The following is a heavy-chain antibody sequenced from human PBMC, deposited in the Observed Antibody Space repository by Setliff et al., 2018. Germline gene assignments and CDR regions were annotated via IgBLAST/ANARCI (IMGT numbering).Heavy chain of an antibody. CDR2: VYYSGTT. V-gene: IGHV4-61*01. CDR3: ARGGTYRYFDY. J-gene: IGHJ4*02. Sequence: ETLSLTCTVSGGSISGASIRSYYWSWTRQPPGKGLEFIGYVYYSGTTNYDPSLKSRVTISVDTSKNQFSLKLSSVTAADTAIYYRARGGTYRYFDYWGQGTLVTVSS. CDR1: GGSISGASIRSYY.